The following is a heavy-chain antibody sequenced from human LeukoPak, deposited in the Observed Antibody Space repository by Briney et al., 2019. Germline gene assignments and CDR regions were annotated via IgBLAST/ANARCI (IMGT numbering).Heavy chain of an antibody. J-gene: IGHJ5*02. CDR1: GYTFTSYG. CDR2: IIPIFGTA. Sequence: SVKVSCKASGYTFTSYGISWVRQAPGQGLEWMGGIIPIFGTANYAQKFQGRVTITADESTSTAYMELSSLRSEDTAVYYCARENWFDPWGQGTLVTVSS. V-gene: IGHV1-69*13. CDR3: ARENWFDP.